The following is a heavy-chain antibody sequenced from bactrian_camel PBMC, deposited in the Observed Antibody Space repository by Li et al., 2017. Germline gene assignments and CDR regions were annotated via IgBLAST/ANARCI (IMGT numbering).Heavy chain of an antibody. Sequence: HVQLVESGGGSVQSGGSLRLSCAVSGVAVSRYCMGWFRQTPGQRREGVASLNTARDNTFYYADSAQGRFTISLAGDKKILNLQMNDLKPEDAAMYYCAADVRSGSWYSCPKFDEADFASWGQGTQVTVS. CDR1: GVAVSRYC. CDR3: AADVRSGSWYSCPKFDEADFAS. J-gene: IGHJ6*01. V-gene: IGHV3S1*01. CDR2: LNTARDNT. D-gene: IGHD6*01.